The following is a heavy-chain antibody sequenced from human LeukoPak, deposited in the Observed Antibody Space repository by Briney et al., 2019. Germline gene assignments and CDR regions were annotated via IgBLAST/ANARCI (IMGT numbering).Heavy chain of an antibody. Sequence: PGRSLRLSCAVSGFTFDDYAMHWVRQVPGKGLEWVSGINWNSDSIGYADSVKGRFTTSRDNAKNSLYLQMNSLRAEDTAVYYCARKNGLDYWGQGTLVTVSS. CDR1: GFTFDDYA. CDR2: INWNSDSI. V-gene: IGHV3-9*01. J-gene: IGHJ4*02. CDR3: ARKNGLDY.